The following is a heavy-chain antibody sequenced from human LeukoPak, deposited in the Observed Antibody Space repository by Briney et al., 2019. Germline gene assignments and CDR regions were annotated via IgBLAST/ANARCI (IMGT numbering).Heavy chain of an antibody. J-gene: IGHJ4*02. CDR3: ARGSGFDY. Sequence: VASVKVSCKASGYTFTGYYLNWVRQAPGQGLEWMGRIIPIFGTANYAQKFQGRVTITTDESTSTAYMELSSLRSEDTAVYYCARGSGFDYWGQGTLVTVSS. V-gene: IGHV1-69*05. CDR1: GYTFTGYY. CDR2: IIPIFGTA.